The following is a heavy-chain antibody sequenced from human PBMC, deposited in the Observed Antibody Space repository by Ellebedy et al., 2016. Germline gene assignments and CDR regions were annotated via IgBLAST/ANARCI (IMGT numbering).Heavy chain of an antibody. J-gene: IGHJ4*02. CDR2: ISAGGDDT. V-gene: IGHV3-23*01. D-gene: IGHD4-17*01. Sequence: GESLKISCATSGISFSDFFMSWVRQAPGKGLQWVSTISAGGDDTYLADSVKGRFTISRDNSRNTVYLQMDSLRAADTAVYYCYYGHYSGYWGQGTLVTVSS. CDR1: GISFSDFF. CDR3: YYGHYSGY.